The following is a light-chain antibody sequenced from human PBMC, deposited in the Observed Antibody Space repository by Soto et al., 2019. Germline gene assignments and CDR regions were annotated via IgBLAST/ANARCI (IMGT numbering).Light chain of an antibody. Sequence: DIQMTQSPSSLSASVGDRVTITCQASQDISNYLNWYQQKQGTAPQLLIYDASNLETGVPSRFSGSGSGTDFTFTISSLQPEDIATYYCQQYDNLPITFGGGTKVEIK. V-gene: IGKV1-33*01. J-gene: IGKJ4*02. CDR2: DAS. CDR1: QDISNY. CDR3: QQYDNLPIT.